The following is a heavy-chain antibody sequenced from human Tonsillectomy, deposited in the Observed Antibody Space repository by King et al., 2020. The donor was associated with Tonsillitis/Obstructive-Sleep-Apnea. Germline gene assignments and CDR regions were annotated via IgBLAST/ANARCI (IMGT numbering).Heavy chain of an antibody. CDR3: ARVGYSFGD. CDR1: GYSFIGYY. Sequence: VQLVESGAEVKKPGASVRVSCKASGYSFIGYYINWVRQAPGQGLEWMGWINPKTGATMYAQKFQGRVTMTRDTSISTVHMELSSLRSDDAAVFYCARVGYSFGDWGQGTIVTVSA. CDR2: INPKTGAT. D-gene: IGHD5-18*01. J-gene: IGHJ4*02. V-gene: IGHV1-2*02.